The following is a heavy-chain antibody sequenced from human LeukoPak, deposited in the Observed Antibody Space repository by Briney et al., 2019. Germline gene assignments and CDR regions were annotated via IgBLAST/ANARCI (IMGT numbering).Heavy chain of an antibody. CDR3: AKVQRPLDGADY. Sequence: SETLSLTCTVSGGSISSYYWSWIRQPPGKGLGWIGYIYYSGSTYYNPSLKSRVTISVGTSKNLFSLKLSSVTAADTAVYYCAKVQRPLDGADYWGQGTLVTVSS. V-gene: IGHV4-59*01. CDR2: IYYSGST. D-gene: IGHD1-1*01. CDR1: GGSISSYY. J-gene: IGHJ4*02.